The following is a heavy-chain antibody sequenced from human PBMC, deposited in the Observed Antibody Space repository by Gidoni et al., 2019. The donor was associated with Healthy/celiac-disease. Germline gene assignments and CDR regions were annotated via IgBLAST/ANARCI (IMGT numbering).Heavy chain of an antibody. J-gene: IGHJ4*02. CDR2: ISSSGTYI. CDR3: ARDHHSGYAFDY. Sequence: EVHLVESGGGLVKPGGSLRLSRAASGFTFSRYSMNWVRQAPGKGLEWVSSISSSGTYIFYADSVKGRFTISRDNAKNSLYLQVNSLRAEDTAVYYCARDHHSGYAFDYWGQGTLVTVSS. CDR1: GFTFSRYS. D-gene: IGHD5-12*01. V-gene: IGHV3-21*01.